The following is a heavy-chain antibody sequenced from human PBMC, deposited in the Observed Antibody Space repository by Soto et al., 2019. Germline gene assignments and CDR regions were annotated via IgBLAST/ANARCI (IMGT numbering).Heavy chain of an antibody. V-gene: IGHV1-69*13. Sequence: EASVKVSCKASGGTFSSYAISWVRQAPGQGLEWMGGIIPIFGTANYAQKFQGRVTITADESTSTAYMELSSLRSEDTAVYYCARTYYYDSSGHSVDYWGQGTLVTVS. D-gene: IGHD3-22*01. J-gene: IGHJ4*02. CDR3: ARTYYYDSSGHSVDY. CDR1: GGTFSSYA. CDR2: IIPIFGTA.